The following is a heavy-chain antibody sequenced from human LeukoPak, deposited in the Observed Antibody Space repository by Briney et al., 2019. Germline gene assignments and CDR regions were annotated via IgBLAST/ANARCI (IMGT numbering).Heavy chain of an antibody. CDR1: EFTFTSYE. CDR3: ARGPSIAARYDAFDI. D-gene: IGHD6-6*01. CDR2: ISSSGNTI. Sequence: GGSLRLSCAASEFTFTSYELNWVRQAPGEGLEWVSYISSSGNTISYADSVKGRFTISRDNAKNSLYLQVISLRAEDTAVYYCARGPSIAARYDAFDIWGQGTMVTVSS. V-gene: IGHV3-48*03. J-gene: IGHJ3*02.